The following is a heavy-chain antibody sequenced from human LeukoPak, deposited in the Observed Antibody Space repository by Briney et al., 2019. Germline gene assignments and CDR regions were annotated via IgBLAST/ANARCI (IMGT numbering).Heavy chain of an antibody. Sequence: ASVKVSCKASGYTFADYYIHWVRQAPGQGLEWVGWMNPNSGDTNYARSFQGRVTMTRDTSISTAYMILSSLTSDDTAVFYCARGRGEGYSYGRYFFDYWGQGTLVTVSS. CDR3: ARGRGEGYSYGRYFFDY. D-gene: IGHD5-18*01. V-gene: IGHV1-2*02. CDR2: MNPNSGDT. J-gene: IGHJ4*02. CDR1: GYTFADYY.